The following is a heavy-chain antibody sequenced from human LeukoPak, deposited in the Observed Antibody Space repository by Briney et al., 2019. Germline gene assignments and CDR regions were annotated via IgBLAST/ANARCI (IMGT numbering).Heavy chain of an antibody. Sequence: PSETLSLTCTVSGGSISSYYWSWIRQPPGKGLEWLGYIYYSGSTNYNPSLKSRVTISVDTSKNQFSLKLSSVTAADTAVYYCARSDSSGWYGYYFDYWGQGTLVTVSS. D-gene: IGHD6-19*01. CDR1: GGSISSYY. CDR3: ARSDSSGWYGYYFDY. J-gene: IGHJ4*02. V-gene: IGHV4-59*01. CDR2: IYYSGST.